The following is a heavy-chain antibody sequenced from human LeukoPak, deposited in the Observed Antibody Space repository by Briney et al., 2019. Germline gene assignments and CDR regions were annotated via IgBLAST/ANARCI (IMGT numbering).Heavy chain of an antibody. CDR1: GFIFDDYA. CDR3: AKTGSGWYLYYFDY. Sequence: GGSLRLSCAASGFIFDDYAMHWVRQAPGKGLEWVSGISWNSGSIGYADSVKGRFTISRDNAKNSLYLQMNSLRAEDTAVYYCAKTGSGWYLYYFDYWGQGTLVTVSS. J-gene: IGHJ4*02. V-gene: IGHV3-9*01. CDR2: ISWNSGSI. D-gene: IGHD6-19*01.